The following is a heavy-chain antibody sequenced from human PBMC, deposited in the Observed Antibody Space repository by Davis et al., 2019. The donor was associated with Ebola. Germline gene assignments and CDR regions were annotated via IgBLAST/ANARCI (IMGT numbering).Heavy chain of an antibody. CDR2: IRSKANSYAT. V-gene: IGHV3-73*01. CDR3: TRASEGSSREV. D-gene: IGHD5-24*01. J-gene: IGHJ4*02. CDR1: GFTFSGSA. Sequence: GESLKISCAASGFTFSGSAMHWVRQASGKGLEWVGRIRSKANSYATAYAASVKGRFTISRDDSKNTAYLQMNSLKTEDTAVYYYTRASEGSSREVWGQGTLVTVSS.